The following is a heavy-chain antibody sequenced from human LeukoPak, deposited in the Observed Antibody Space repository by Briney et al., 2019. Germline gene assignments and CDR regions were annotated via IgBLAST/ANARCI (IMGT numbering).Heavy chain of an antibody. D-gene: IGHD2-15*01. J-gene: IGHJ4*02. CDR1: GGSISSYY. Sequence: MPSETLSLTCTVSGGSISSYYWSWIRQPPGKGLEWIGYIYYSGSTNYNPSLKSRVTISVDTSKNQFSLKLSSVTAADTAVYYCARRGTAYCRGGNCYSDKYFDYWGQGTQVTVSS. CDR3: ARRGTAYCRGGNCYSDKYFDY. CDR2: IYYSGST. V-gene: IGHV4-59*12.